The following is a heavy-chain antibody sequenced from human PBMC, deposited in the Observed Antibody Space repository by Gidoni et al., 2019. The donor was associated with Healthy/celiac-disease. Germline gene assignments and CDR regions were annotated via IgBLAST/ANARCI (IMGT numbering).Heavy chain of an antibody. J-gene: IGHJ6*02. Sequence: EVQLVESGGGLVRPGGSLRLSCAASGFTFSTAWRNWVRQAPGQGLEWVGRIKSKTDGGTTDYAAPVKGRFTISRDDSKNTLYLQMNSLKTEDTAVYYCTTDSHTQSFGVVIRGGMDVWGQGTTVTVSS. CDR3: TTDSHTQSFGVVIRGGMDV. CDR1: GFTFSTAW. V-gene: IGHV3-15*07. D-gene: IGHD3-3*01. CDR2: IKSKTDGGTT.